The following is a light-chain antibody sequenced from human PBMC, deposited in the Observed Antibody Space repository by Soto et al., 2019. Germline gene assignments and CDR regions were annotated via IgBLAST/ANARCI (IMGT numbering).Light chain of an antibody. CDR1: SSDVGGYNY. V-gene: IGLV2-14*01. J-gene: IGLJ2*01. CDR3: SSYTSSSTPRVV. CDR2: EVS. Sequence: QSALTQPASVSGSPGQSITISCTGTSSDVGGYNYVSWYQQHPGKAPKLMIYEVSNRPSGVSNRFSGSKSGNTASLTISGLQAEDEADYYCSSYTSSSTPRVVFGGGTKLIVL.